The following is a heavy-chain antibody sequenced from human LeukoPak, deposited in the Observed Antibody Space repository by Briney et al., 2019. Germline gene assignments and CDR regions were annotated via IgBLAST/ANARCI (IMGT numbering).Heavy chain of an antibody. J-gene: IGHJ4*02. Sequence: PRGSLRLSCAASGFTFSSYSMNWVRQAPGKGLEWVSYISSGGSTIYYADSVKGRFTISRDNAKNSPYLQMNSLRAEDTAVYYCARDLIGVDYWGQGALVTASS. CDR2: ISSGGSTI. CDR3: ARDLIGVDY. V-gene: IGHV3-48*04. D-gene: IGHD3-10*01. CDR1: GFTFSSYS.